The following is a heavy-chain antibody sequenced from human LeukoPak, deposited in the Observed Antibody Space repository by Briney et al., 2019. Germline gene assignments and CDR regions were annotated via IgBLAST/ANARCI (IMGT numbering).Heavy chain of an antibody. V-gene: IGHV5-51*01. CDR3: ARRGEAMDPFDY. J-gene: IGHJ4*02. CDR1: GYSFTDYW. CDR2: IYPGDSDT. Sequence: GESLKISCKGSGYSFTDYWIGWVRQMPGKGLEWVGIIYPGDSDTRYSPSFQGQVTISADKSINTAYLQWSSLKASDTAIYYCARRGEAMDPFDYWGQGTLVTVSS. D-gene: IGHD5-18*01.